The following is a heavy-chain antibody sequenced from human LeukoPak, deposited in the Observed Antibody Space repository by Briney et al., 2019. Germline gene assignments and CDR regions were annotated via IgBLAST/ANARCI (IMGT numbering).Heavy chain of an antibody. J-gene: IGHJ4*02. CDR2: IYTSGSS. V-gene: IGHV4-4*07. Sequence: PSETLSLTCSVSGGSISSFYWSRIRQPAGKALEWIGRIYTSGSSNYNPSLRSRVTMSVDTSKNHFSLRLSSVTTADTAVYYCARDTPLFGVVILHPFDYWGQGTLVTVSS. D-gene: IGHD3-3*01. CDR1: GGSISSFY. CDR3: ARDTPLFGVVILHPFDY.